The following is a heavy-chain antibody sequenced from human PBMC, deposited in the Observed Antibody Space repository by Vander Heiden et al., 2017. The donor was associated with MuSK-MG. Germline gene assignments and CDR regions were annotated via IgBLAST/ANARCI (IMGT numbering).Heavy chain of an antibody. CDR1: GFTFVGST. CDR2: IRSKVNSDAT. CDR3: TVVPPGTDWCFDL. Sequence: EVRRVESGGGLVQLGGSLKLSCAASGFTFVGSTMHWVRQASGKGLEWVGRIRSKVNSDATAYGESVKGRFTISRDYSKNTAYLQMDSLKTEDTAGYYCTVVPPGTDWCFDLWGRGTLVTVSS. J-gene: IGHJ2*01. D-gene: IGHD2-2*01. V-gene: IGHV3-73*02.